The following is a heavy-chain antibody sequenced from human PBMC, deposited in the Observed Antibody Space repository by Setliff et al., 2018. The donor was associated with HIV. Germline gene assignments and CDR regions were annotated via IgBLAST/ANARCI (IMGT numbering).Heavy chain of an antibody. D-gene: IGHD3-10*01. CDR2: IYDSGST. CDR3: ARGRDSVLTPFDY. J-gene: IGHJ4*02. CDR1: GGSISGFY. V-gene: IGHV4-4*07. Sequence: SETLSLTCTVSGGSISGFYWNWIRQSAGKGLQWIGRIYDSGSTKYNPSLERRVTISGVPSKNQFSLRLSSVTAADTAIYYCARGRDSVLTPFDYWGQGTLVTVSS.